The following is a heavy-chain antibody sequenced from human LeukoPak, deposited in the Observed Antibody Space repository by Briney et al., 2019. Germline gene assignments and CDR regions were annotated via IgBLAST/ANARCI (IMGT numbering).Heavy chain of an antibody. Sequence: SETLSLTCTVSGGSISSYYWSWIRQPPGKGLEWIGYIYYSGSTNYNPSLKSRVTIPVDTSKNQFSLKLSSVTAADTAVYYCARVLGYCTNGVCYKNWFDPWGQGTLVTVSS. CDR1: GGSISSYY. CDR2: IYYSGST. CDR3: ARVLGYCTNGVCYKNWFDP. V-gene: IGHV4-59*08. J-gene: IGHJ5*02. D-gene: IGHD2-8*01.